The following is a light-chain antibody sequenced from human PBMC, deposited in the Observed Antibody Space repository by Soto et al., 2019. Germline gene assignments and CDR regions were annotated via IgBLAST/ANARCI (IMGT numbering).Light chain of an antibody. J-gene: IGKJ4*01. CDR2: AAS. CDR1: QGVSTH. CDR3: QQYYSTPLT. Sequence: AIRMTQSPSSISASTGDTATITGRASQGVSTHLAWYQQKPGKAPKLLIYAASTLQIGVPSRFSGSGSGTDFTLTITSLQSEDFATYYCQQYYSTPLTFGGGTKVDI. V-gene: IGKV1-8*01.